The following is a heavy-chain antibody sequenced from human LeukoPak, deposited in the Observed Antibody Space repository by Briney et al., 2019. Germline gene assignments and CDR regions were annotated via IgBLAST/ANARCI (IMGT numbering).Heavy chain of an antibody. J-gene: IGHJ1*01. CDR2: IYSGGST. V-gene: IGHV3-66*01. Sequence: GGSLRLSCAASGFTVSSNYMSWVRQAPGKGLEWVSVIYSGGSTYYADSVKGRFTISRDNSKNTVHLQMTGLRPEDTALYYCARDETPRFCSSPSCFSGWGYFPHWGQGTLVSVSS. CDR1: GFTVSSNY. CDR3: ARDETPRFCSSPSCFSGWGYFPH. D-gene: IGHD2-2*01.